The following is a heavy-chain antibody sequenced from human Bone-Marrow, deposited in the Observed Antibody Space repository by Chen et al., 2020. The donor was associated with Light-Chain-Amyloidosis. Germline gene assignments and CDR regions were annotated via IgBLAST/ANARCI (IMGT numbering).Heavy chain of an antibody. V-gene: IGHV3-9*01. CDR1: GFTFNDYA. Sequence: EVQLVESGGGLVQPGRSLRLSCAASGFTFNDYAMYWVQQGPGKGLEWVSGISSNSGSIGYADSVKGRFSISRDNAKNYLHLQMNSLRPEDTALYYCVKSLIPSRYLYHYYMDVWGKGTTVIVSS. D-gene: IGHD1-1*01. CDR3: VKSLIPSRYLYHYYMDV. CDR2: ISSNSGSI. J-gene: IGHJ6*03.